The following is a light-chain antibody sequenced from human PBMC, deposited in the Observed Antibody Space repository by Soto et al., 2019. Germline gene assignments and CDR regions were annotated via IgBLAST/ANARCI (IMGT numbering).Light chain of an antibody. Sequence: IRMTQSPSSLSACTGDRVTITCRASQGISSYLAWYQQKPGKAPKLLIYAASSLQSGVPSRFSGSGSGTDFTLTISSLQPEDFATYYCLQDYSYPRTFGEGTKVDIK. CDR3: LQDYSYPRT. CDR2: AAS. CDR1: QGISSY. J-gene: IGKJ4*02. V-gene: IGKV1-8*01.